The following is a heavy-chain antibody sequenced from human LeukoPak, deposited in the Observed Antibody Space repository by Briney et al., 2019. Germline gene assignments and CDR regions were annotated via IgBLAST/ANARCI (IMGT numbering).Heavy chain of an antibody. J-gene: IGHJ5*02. Sequence: SETLSLTCAVSGVSISSSNWWSWVRQPPGKGLEWIGEIYHSGSTNYNPSLKSRVTISVDKSKNQFSLKLSSVTAADTAVYYCARVVVQWLVHLNWFDPWGQGTLVTVSS. CDR1: GVSISSSNW. CDR3: ARVVVQWLVHLNWFDP. V-gene: IGHV4-4*02. D-gene: IGHD6-19*01. CDR2: IYHSGST.